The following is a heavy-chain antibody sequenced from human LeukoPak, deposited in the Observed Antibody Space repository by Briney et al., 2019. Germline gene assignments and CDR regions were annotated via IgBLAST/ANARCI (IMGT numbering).Heavy chain of an antibody. CDR3: ARGYCSGGSCFQTLKNWFDP. D-gene: IGHD2-15*01. Sequence: SETLSLTCTVSGGSISSYYWSWIRQPPGKGLEWIGEIYHSGSTNYNPSLKSRVTISVDKSKNQFSLKLSSVTAADTAVYYCARGYCSGGSCFQTLKNWFDPWGQGTLVTVSS. V-gene: IGHV4-59*12. CDR1: GGSISSYY. CDR2: IYHSGST. J-gene: IGHJ5*02.